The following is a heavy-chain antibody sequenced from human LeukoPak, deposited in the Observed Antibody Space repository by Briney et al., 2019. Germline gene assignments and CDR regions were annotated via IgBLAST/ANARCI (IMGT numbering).Heavy chain of an antibody. V-gene: IGHV3-30-3*01. CDR2: ISYDGSNK. J-gene: IGHJ5*02. CDR1: GFTFSSYA. CDR3: ARDLPWFDP. Sequence: PGRPLRLSCAASGFTFSSYAMHWVRQAPGKGLEWVAVISYDGSNKYYADSVKGRFTISRDNSKNTLYLQMNSLRAEDTAVYYCARDLPWFDPWGQGTLVTVSS.